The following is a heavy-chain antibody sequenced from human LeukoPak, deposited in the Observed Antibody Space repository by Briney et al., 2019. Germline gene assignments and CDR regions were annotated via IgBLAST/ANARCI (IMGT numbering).Heavy chain of an antibody. CDR1: GYTLTELS. J-gene: IGHJ6*02. CDR3: ATAPRAASVAVALPDYYYYGMDV. CDR2: FDPENDET. V-gene: IGHV1-24*01. Sequence: ASVKVSCKVSGYTLTELSMHWVRQAPGKGLEWMGGFDPENDETVYAQKFQGRVTMTEDISTDTAYMELSSLRSEDTAVYYCATAPRAASVAVALPDYYYYGMDVWGRGTTVTVFS. D-gene: IGHD6-19*01.